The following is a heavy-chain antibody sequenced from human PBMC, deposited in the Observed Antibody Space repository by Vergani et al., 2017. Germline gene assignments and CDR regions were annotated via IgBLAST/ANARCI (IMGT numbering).Heavy chain of an antibody. V-gene: IGHV4-34*01. CDR3: ARGXITMVRGVMRYFDL. D-gene: IGHD3-10*01. Sequence: QVQLQESGAGLLKPSETLSLTCAVYGGSFSDYYWSWIRQPPGKGLEWIGEINHSGSTNYNPSLKSRVTISVDTSKNQFSLKLSSVTAADTAVYYCARGXITMVRGVMRYFDLWGRGTLVTVSS. CDR2: INHSGST. J-gene: IGHJ2*01. CDR1: GGSFSDYY.